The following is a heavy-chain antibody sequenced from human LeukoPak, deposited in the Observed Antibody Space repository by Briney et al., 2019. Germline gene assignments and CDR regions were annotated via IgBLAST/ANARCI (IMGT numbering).Heavy chain of an antibody. CDR3: ASLASSSSVTWFDP. Sequence: SETLSLTCTVSSRSISIYYWIWIPQPPGKRLEWIGHIYYSGRTNYNPSLQSRDTISIDTSKNQFSLRLSSVTAADTAVYYCASLASSSSVTWFDPWGQGTLVTVTS. J-gene: IGHJ5*02. CDR2: IYYSGRT. CDR1: SRSISIYY. D-gene: IGHD6-6*01. V-gene: IGHV4-59*13.